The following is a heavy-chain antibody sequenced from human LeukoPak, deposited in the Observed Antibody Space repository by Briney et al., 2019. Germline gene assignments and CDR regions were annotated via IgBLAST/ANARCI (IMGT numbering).Heavy chain of an antibody. D-gene: IGHD2-2*01. V-gene: IGHV1-46*01. CDR3: ARDGSYRSSTSCYWWFDP. CDR1: GYTFTSYY. CDR2: INPSGGST. J-gene: IGHJ5*02. Sequence: ASVKVSCEASGYTFTSYYMHWVRQAPGQGHEWMGIINPSGGSTSYAQKFQGRVTMTRDMSTSTAYMELRSLRSDDTAVYYCARDGSYRSSTSCYWWFDPWGQGTLVTVSS.